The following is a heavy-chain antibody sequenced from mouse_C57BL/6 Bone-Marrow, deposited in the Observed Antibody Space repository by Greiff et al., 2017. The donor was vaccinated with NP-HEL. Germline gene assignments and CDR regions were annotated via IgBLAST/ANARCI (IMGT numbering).Heavy chain of an antibody. CDR1: GYTFTSYW. CDR3: ACVWFAY. CDR2: IYPGSGST. V-gene: IGHV1-55*01. Sequence: VQLQQPGAELVKPGASVKMSCKASGYTFTSYWLTWVKQRPGQGLEWIGDIYPGSGSTNYNEKFKSKATLTVDTSSSPAYMQLSSLTSEDSAVYYCACVWFAYWGQGTLVTVSA. J-gene: IGHJ3*01.